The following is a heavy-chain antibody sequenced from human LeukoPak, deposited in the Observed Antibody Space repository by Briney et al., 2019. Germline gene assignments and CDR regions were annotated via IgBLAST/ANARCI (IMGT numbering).Heavy chain of an antibody. J-gene: IGHJ3*02. CDR1: GGSFSGYY. Sequence: SETLSLTCAVYGGSFSGYYWSWIRQPPGKGLESIGEINHSGSTNYNPPLKSRVTISVDTSKNQFSLKLSSVTAADTAVYYCARVPPSYYYDSSGYYYFMRDAFDIWGRGTMVTVSS. CDR2: INHSGST. CDR3: ARVPPSYYYDSSGYYYFMRDAFDI. V-gene: IGHV4-34*01. D-gene: IGHD3-22*01.